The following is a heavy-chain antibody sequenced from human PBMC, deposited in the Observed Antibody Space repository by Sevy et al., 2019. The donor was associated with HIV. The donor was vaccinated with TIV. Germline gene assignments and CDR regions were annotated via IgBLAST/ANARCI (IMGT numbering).Heavy chain of an antibody. CDR3: ARDSFCTGGICHMFFDH. J-gene: IGHJ4*02. Sequence: SETLSLTCTVSDASLTSYYWSWIRYSPGKGLEWIGNICYNGRTNYNRSLKSRVIISVDTSKGQFSLRLNSVTPADTALYYCARDSFCTGGICHMFFDHWGQGILVTVSS. D-gene: IGHD2-8*02. CDR1: DASLTSYY. V-gene: IGHV4-59*13. CDR2: ICYNGRT.